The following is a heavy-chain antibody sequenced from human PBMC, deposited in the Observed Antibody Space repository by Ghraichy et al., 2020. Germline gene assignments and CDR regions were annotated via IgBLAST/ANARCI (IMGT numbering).Heavy chain of an antibody. CDR1: GFTLKTHA. CDR3: ARDRGGFTWFDP. D-gene: IGHD3-16*01. CDR2: ISFDGSNK. V-gene: IGHV3-30*07. J-gene: IGHJ5*02. Sequence: GGSLRLSCAASGFTLKTHAMHWVRQAPGKGLEWVAVISFDGSNKYSADSVKGRFTISRDNSKNMLYLQMNSLRAEETAAYYCARDRGGFTWFDPWGQGTLVTVSA.